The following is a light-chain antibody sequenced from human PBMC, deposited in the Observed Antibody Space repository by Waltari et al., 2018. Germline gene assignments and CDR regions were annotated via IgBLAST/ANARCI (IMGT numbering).Light chain of an antibody. V-gene: IGLV2-14*03. CDR3: TSYTSSSTYV. CDR1: SSDVGGYNY. Sequence: QSALTQPASVSGSPGQSITISCTGTSSDVGGYNYVSWYQHHPGKAPKLMIYDVNKRPSGVSDRFSGSKSANTASLTISGLQTEDEADYYCTSYTSSSTYVFGIGTKVTVL. CDR2: DVN. J-gene: IGLJ1*01.